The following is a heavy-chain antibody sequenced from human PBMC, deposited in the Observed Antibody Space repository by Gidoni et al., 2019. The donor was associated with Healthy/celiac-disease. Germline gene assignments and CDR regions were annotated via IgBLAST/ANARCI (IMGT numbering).Heavy chain of an antibody. CDR3: ARQYSGYSVNFDY. J-gene: IGHJ4*02. CDR1: GGTIGSSSYY. V-gene: IGHV4-39*01. CDR2: IYYSGST. Sequence: QLQLQEPGPGLVKPSEPLSTTCTLSGGTIGSSSYYWGWIRQPPGKGLEWIGSIYYSGSTYYNPSLKSRVTISVDTSKNQFSLKLSSVTAADTAVYYCARQYSGYSVNFDYWGQGTLVTVSS. D-gene: IGHD3-22*01.